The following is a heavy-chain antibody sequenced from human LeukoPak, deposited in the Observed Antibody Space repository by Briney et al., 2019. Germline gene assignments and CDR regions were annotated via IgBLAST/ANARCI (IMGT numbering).Heavy chain of an antibody. J-gene: IGHJ6*02. D-gene: IGHD2-2*02. V-gene: IGHV3-23*01. CDR1: GFTFSDHV. CDR2: VRASGVGT. CDR3: AKGDYCSSTSCDKYYYYYGMDV. Sequence: GGSLRLSCAASGFTFSDHVMSWVRQAPGKGLEWVSSVRASGVGTHYADSVKGRFTISRDNSKNTLYLQMSSLRGEDTAVYYCAKGDYCSSTSCDKYYYYYGMDVWGQGTTVTVSS.